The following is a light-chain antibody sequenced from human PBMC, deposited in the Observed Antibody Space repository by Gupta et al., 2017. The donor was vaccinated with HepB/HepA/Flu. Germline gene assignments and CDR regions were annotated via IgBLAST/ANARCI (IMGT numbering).Light chain of an antibody. CDR1: QHIGTY. CDR3: QQCASSPWT. V-gene: IGKV1-39*01. Sequence: DIQLTQSPSRLSASVGDRVTVSCRTSQHIGTYLNWYQQKPGKAPKLLIYAASILQSGVPSRFSGSGSGTDFTLTISSLQPEDLAVYYCQQCASSPWTFGQGAKVEVK. J-gene: IGKJ1*01. CDR2: AAS.